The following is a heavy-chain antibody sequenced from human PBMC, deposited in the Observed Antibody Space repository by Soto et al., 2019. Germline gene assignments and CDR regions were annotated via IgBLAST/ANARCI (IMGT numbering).Heavy chain of an antibody. CDR3: ARAALRVLMVHRTPFDY. D-gene: IGHD2-8*01. CDR1: GFTFSSYS. Sequence: GGSLRLSCAASGFTFSSYSMNWVRQAPGKGLEWVSYISSSSSTIYYADSVKGRFTISRDNAKNSLYLQMNSLRDEDTAVYYCARAALRVLMVHRTPFDYWGQGTLVTVSS. J-gene: IGHJ4*02. V-gene: IGHV3-48*02. CDR2: ISSSSSTI.